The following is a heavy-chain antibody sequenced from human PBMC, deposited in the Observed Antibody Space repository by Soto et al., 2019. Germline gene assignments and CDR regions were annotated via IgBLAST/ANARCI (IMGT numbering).Heavy chain of an antibody. CDR1: GFTFSSYA. V-gene: IGHV3-23*01. CDR3: AKDGKQAAEYYFAY. D-gene: IGHD6-13*01. CDR2: ISGSGGST. Sequence: EVQLLESGGGLVQPGGSLRLSCAASGFTFSSYAMSWVRQAPGKGLEWVSAISGSGGSTYYADSVKGRFTISRDNSKNTQYLKMTTLRDEDTAVYYCAKDGKQAAEYYFAYWSQRTLHTVSS. J-gene: IGHJ4*02.